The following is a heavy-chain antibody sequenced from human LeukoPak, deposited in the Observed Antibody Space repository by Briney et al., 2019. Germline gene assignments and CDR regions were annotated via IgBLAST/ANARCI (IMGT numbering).Heavy chain of an antibody. Sequence: ASVKVSCKASGYTFTGYYMHWVRQAPGQGLEWMGWINPNSGGANSAQKFQGRVTMTRDTSISTVYMELSSLRSDDTAVYYCARGGELGHWGQETLVTVSS. D-gene: IGHD1-7*01. V-gene: IGHV1-2*02. CDR3: ARGGELGH. J-gene: IGHJ4*02. CDR1: GYTFTGYY. CDR2: INPNSGGA.